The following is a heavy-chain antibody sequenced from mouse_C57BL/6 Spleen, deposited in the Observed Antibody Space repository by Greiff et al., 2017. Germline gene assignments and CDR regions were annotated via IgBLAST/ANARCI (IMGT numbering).Heavy chain of an antibody. CDR1: GFTFSSYG. CDR3: ARRTTVVSYYYAMDY. V-gene: IGHV5-6*01. D-gene: IGHD1-1*01. Sequence: EVQLVESGGDLVKPGGSLKLSCAASGFTFSSYGMSWVRQTPDKRLEWVATISSGGSYTYYPDSVKGRFTISRDNAKNTLYLQMSSLKSEDTAMYYCARRTTVVSYYYAMDYWGQGTSVTVSS. J-gene: IGHJ4*01. CDR2: ISSGGSYT.